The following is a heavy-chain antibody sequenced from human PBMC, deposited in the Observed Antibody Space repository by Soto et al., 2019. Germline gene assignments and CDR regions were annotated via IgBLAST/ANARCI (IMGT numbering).Heavy chain of an antibody. CDR3: AGSSYDGRDN. CDR1: GFSLSDYS. V-gene: IGHV3-21*01. J-gene: IGHJ4*02. Sequence: DVQLVESGGGLVKPGGSLRLSCAASGFSLSDYSMNWIRQAPGKGLEWVASISSSSSFIHYAESMKGRFTISRDNAKSSLYLQMNSLSAEDTAVYYCAGSSYDGRDNWGQGTMVTVSS. D-gene: IGHD1-26*01. CDR2: ISSSSSFI.